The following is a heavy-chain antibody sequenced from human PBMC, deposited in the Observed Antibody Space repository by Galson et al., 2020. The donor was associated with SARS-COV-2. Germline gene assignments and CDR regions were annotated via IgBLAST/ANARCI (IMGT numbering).Heavy chain of an antibody. V-gene: IGHV5-51*01. J-gene: IGHJ6*02. CDR3: ARHFESFVYGLDV. CDR2: IYPGDSET. CDR1: GYSFTYYW. Sequence: HGESLKISCKGSGYSFTYYWIAWVRQMPGKGLEWMGIIYPGDSETRYSPSFQGQVTISVDKSISTAYLQWSRLKASDTAMYYCARHFESFVYGLDVWGQGTTVTVSS. D-gene: IGHD3-16*01.